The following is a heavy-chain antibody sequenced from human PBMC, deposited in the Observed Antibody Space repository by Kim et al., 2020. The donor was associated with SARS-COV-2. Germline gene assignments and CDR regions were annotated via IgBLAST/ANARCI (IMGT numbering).Heavy chain of an antibody. Sequence: GGSLRLSCAASGFTFSSYAMHWVRQAPGKGLEWVAVISYDGSNKYYADSVKGRFTISRDNSKNTLYLQMNSLRAEDTAVYYCARPEWVTTFHYYYYGMDV. CDR2: ISYDGSNK. D-gene: IGHD4-4*01. V-gene: IGHV3-30-3*01. J-gene: IGHJ6*01. CDR3: ARPEWVTTFHYYYYGMDV. CDR1: GFTFSSYA.